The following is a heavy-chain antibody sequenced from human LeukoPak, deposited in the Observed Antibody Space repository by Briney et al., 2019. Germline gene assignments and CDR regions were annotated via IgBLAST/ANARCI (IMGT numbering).Heavy chain of an antibody. J-gene: IGHJ6*03. V-gene: IGHV3-30*14. Sequence: GGSLRLSCAASGFTFSSYAMHWVRQAPGKGLEWAAFIRYDGSKKYYADSVKGRFTISRDKSKNTLYLQMNSLRAEDTAVYYCARVSTMVRGVIDYYYYYMDVWGKGTTVTVSS. CDR3: ARVSTMVRGVIDYYYYYMDV. D-gene: IGHD3-10*01. CDR1: GFTFSSYA. CDR2: IRYDGSKK.